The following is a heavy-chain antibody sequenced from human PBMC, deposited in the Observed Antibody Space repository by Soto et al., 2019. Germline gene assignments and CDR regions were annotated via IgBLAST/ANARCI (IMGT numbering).Heavy chain of an antibody. J-gene: IGHJ4*02. CDR2: IVPLFRTT. V-gene: IGHV1-69*06. CDR3: ARAAREMATTPHGY. D-gene: IGHD5-12*01. CDR1: GGTFSSYA. Sequence: QVQLVQSGAEAKKPGSSVKVSCKTSGGTFSSYAISWVRQAPGQGLEWMGGIVPLFRTTNYAQKFQGRVTITADTSTYTVYMELSGLRSGDTAVYYCARAAREMATTPHGYWGQGTLVTVSS.